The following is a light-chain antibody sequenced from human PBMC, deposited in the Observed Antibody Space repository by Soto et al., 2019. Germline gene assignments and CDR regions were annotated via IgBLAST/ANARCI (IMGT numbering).Light chain of an antibody. J-gene: IGKJ1*01. CDR1: SHVSSSY. Sequence: SALTQAPVTMSLSPRERATHSCKAGSHVSSSYLDWYQQKPGKAPRLVIYGASSWATGIPDRFSGSGSGTDFTLTISSLEPEDFAVYYCQQYGSSPLTFGQGTRVEIK. V-gene: IGKV3-20*01. CDR3: QQYGSSPLT. CDR2: GAS.